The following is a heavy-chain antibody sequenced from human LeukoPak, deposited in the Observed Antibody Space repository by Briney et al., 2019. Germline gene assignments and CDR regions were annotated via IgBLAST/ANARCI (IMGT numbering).Heavy chain of an antibody. CDR1: GFTFSGHF. V-gene: IGHV3-64*04. J-gene: IGHJ4*02. Sequence: GGSLRLSCSASGFTFSGHFMHWVRQAPGKGLEYVSSISINGDKTYYADSVKGRFTISRDNSKNTLYLQMNSLRVEDTAMYYCARETGYSTSWYAYYFDYWGQGTLVTV. CDR3: ARETGYSTSWYAYYFDY. D-gene: IGHD6-13*01. CDR2: ISINGDKT.